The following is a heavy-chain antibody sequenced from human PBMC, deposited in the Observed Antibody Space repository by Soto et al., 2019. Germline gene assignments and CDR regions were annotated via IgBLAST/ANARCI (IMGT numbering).Heavy chain of an antibody. V-gene: IGHV1-69*01. Sequence: QVQLVQSGADVKKPGSSVKVSCKASGGTFSSYAIGWVRQAPGQGLEWVGGIIPRFGTANYAQKFQGRVTITADESTSTAYMELSSLRSEDTAMYYCAKVKYDSSGYYRNFDYWGQGTLVTVSS. J-gene: IGHJ4*02. CDR1: GGTFSSYA. CDR2: IIPRFGTA. D-gene: IGHD3-22*01. CDR3: AKVKYDSSGYYRNFDY.